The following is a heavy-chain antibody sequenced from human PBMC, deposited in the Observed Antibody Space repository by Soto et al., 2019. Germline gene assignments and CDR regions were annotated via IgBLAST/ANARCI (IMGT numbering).Heavy chain of an antibody. CDR1: GGSISSGGYY. D-gene: IGHD3-10*01. Sequence: QVQLQESGPGLVKPSQTLSLTCTVSGGSISSGGYYWSWIRQHPGQGLEWIGDIYYSGSTYYNPSLKSRVTISVETSKNQFSLKLSSVTAADTAVYYCARYYGSGKDAFDIWGQGTMVTVSS. J-gene: IGHJ3*02. CDR2: IYYSGST. V-gene: IGHV4-31*03. CDR3: ARYYGSGKDAFDI.